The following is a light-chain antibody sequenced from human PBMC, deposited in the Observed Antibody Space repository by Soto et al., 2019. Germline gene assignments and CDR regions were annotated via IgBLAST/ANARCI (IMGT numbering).Light chain of an antibody. V-gene: IGKV3-20*01. Sequence: EIVLTQSPGTLSLSPGERATLCCRASQSVSSSYSAWYQQKPGQAPRLLIYGASSRATGIPDRFSGSGSGTDFTLTISRLEPEDFAVYYCQQYGSSPPTFGQGTKV. CDR3: QQYGSSPPT. CDR2: GAS. J-gene: IGKJ1*01. CDR1: QSVSSSY.